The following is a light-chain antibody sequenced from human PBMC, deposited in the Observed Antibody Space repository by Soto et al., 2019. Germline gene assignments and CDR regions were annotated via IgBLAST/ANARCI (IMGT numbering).Light chain of an antibody. CDR2: GAS. CDR1: ESVSTN. V-gene: IGKV3-15*01. J-gene: IGKJ1*01. CDR3: QQYNNGPPWT. Sequence: EIVMTMTPATLSVCQAERATLSCRASESVSTNLAWYQQKPGQAPRLLISGASTRATGIPATFSGSGSGTNFTLTISSRQSEDFAGYHCQQYNNGPPWTFGQGTKVDIK.